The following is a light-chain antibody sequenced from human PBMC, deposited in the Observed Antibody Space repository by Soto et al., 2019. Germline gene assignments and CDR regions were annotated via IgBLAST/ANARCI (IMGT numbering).Light chain of an antibody. V-gene: IGLV2-8*01. Sequence: QSVLTQPPSASGSPGQSVTISCTGTSSDIDAYNYVSWYQQYPGKAPKLIIYEVSQRPSGVPDRFSGSKSGNTASLTVSGLQLEDEADYYCSSFTGSDNPFGGGTKVTVL. CDR1: SSDIDAYNY. CDR3: SSFTGSDNP. J-gene: IGLJ2*01. CDR2: EVS.